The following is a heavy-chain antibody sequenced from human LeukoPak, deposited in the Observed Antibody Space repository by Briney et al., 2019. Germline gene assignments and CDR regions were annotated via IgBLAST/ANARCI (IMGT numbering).Heavy chain of an antibody. CDR1: GYTFRHYG. CDR3: ARGRLKRVPFTKVAGALDY. CDR2: IGTYNGNT. V-gene: IGHV1-18*01. Sequence: ASVTVSCKASGYTFRHYGITWVRQAPGQGLEWMGWIGTYNGNTDYAQKFQGRVIMTADTSTTTAHMELRSLRSDDTAVYYCARGRLKRVPFTKVAGALDYWGQGTRVTVSS. D-gene: IGHD6-19*01. J-gene: IGHJ4*02.